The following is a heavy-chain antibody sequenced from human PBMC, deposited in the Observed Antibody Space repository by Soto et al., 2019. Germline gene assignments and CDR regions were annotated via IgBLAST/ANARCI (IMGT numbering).Heavy chain of an antibody. D-gene: IGHD1-7*01. CDR3: ARTLRNDYYYGMDV. CDR2: ISGNGGST. CDR1: GFTFSSYA. J-gene: IGHJ6*02. Sequence: PGGSLRLSCAASGFTFSSYAMSWVRQAPGKGLEWVSGISGNGGSTYYADSMKGRFTISRDNSKNTLYLQMNTLRTEDSAVYYCARTLRNDYYYGMDVWGQGTTVTVS. V-gene: IGHV3-23*01.